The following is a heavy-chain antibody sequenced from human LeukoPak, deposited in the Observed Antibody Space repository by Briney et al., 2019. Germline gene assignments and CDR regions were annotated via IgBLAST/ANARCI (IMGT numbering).Heavy chain of an antibody. D-gene: IGHD6-19*01. J-gene: IGHJ4*02. CDR2: ISYDGSNK. CDR1: GFTFSDYG. CDR3: AKPFAAVSAGFSYYFDY. V-gene: IGHV3-30*18. Sequence: PGRSLRLSCAASGFTFSDYGSHWVRQAPGKGLEWVGVISYDGSNKYYADSVKGRFTISRDNSKNTLYLQMNSLRPEDTAVYYCAKPFAAVSAGFSYYFDYWGQGTLVTVSS.